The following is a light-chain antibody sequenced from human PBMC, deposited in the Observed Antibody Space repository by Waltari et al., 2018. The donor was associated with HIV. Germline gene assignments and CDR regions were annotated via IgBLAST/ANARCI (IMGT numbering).Light chain of an antibody. CDR1: QSISSW. Sequence: DIQMTQSPSTLSASVGDRVPITCRASQSISSWLAWCQQKPGKVPKLLIYKASSLQSGVPSRFSGSGSGTEFTLTIDSLQPDDFATYDCQQYSRYRYTFGQGTNLELK. J-gene: IGKJ2*01. CDR2: KAS. V-gene: IGKV1-5*03. CDR3: QQYSRYRYT.